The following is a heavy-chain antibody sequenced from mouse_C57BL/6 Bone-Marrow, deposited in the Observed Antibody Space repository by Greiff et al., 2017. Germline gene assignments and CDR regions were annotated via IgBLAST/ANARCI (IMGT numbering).Heavy chain of an antibody. CDR1: GYTFTSYW. D-gene: IGHD2-1*01. CDR2: IDPNSGGT. Sequence: QVQLQQPGAELVKPGASVKLSCKASGYTFTSYWMHWVKQRPGRGLEWIGRIDPNSGGTKYNEKFKSKATLTVDKPSSTAYMHLGSLTSEESAVDYGARKGELPEYFDYWGQGTTLTVFS. J-gene: IGHJ2*01. CDR3: ARKGELPEYFDY. V-gene: IGHV1-72*01.